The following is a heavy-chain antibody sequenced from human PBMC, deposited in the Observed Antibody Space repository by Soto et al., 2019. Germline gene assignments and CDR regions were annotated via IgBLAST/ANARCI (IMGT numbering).Heavy chain of an antibody. D-gene: IGHD7-27*01. V-gene: IGHV4-4*02. J-gene: IGHJ4*02. CDR3: ARRWGRTFDY. Sequence: SETLSLTCAVSGGSISTYTYNLWNWVRQPPGKGLEWIGEVSHSGTANYNPSLKSRVTISVDTSKNQFSLKLSSVTAADTAVYYCARRWGRTFDYWGQGTLVTVS. CDR2: VSHSGTA. CDR1: GGSISTYTYNL.